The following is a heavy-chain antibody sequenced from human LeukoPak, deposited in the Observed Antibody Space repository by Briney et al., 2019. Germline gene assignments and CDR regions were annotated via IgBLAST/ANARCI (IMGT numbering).Heavy chain of an antibody. V-gene: IGHV3-7*01. J-gene: IGHJ4*02. Sequence: PGGSLRLSCAASGFTFTCCWMSWVRQTPGKGLEWVASIKQDGREKFYADSVKGRFTISRDNAKNSLYLQVNSLRAEDTAVYYCARVRGVTRYFDSWGQGILVTVSS. CDR1: GFTFTCCW. CDR2: IKQDGREK. D-gene: IGHD2-8*02. CDR3: ARVRGVTRYFDS.